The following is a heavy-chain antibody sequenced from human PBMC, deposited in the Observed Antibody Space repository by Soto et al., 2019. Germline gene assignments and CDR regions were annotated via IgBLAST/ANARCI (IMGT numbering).Heavy chain of an antibody. Sequence: PGGSLRLSCAASGFTFSNYWMHWVRQAPGKGLVWVSRINRDGSTTTYADSVRGRFPISRDNAKNTLYLQMNSLRDEDTAVYYCTMDLTGRQDYWGQGALVTVSS. D-gene: IGHD1-20*01. CDR3: TMDLTGRQDY. V-gene: IGHV3-74*01. J-gene: IGHJ4*01. CDR1: GFTFSNYW. CDR2: INRDGSTT.